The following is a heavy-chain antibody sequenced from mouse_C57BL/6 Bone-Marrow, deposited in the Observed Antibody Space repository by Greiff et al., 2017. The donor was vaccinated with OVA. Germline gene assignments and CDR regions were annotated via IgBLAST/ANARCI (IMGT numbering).Heavy chain of an antibody. CDR1: GYAFSSSW. Sequence: QVQLQQSGPELVKPGASVKISCKASGYAFSSSWLNWVKQRPGKGLEWIGRIYPGDGDTNYNGKFKGKATLTADKSSSTAYMQISSLTSEDSAVYYCARHEDGYYASYLDYGGQGTTLTVSA. CDR2: IYPGDGDT. V-gene: IGHV1-82*01. CDR3: ARHEDGYYASYLDY. D-gene: IGHD2-3*01. J-gene: IGHJ2*01.